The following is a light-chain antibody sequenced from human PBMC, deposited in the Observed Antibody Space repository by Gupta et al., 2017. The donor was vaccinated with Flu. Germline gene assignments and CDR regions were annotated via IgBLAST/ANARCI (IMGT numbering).Light chain of an antibody. CDR3: QQYNSYVT. Sequence: VGDRVTITCRAIQSISSCLAWYQQKPGTAPKLLIYKASNLEIGVPSRFSGSGSGTEFTLTISSLQPDDFATYYCQQYNSYVTFGGGTRVEIK. V-gene: IGKV1-5*03. J-gene: IGKJ4*01. CDR2: KAS. CDR1: QSISSC.